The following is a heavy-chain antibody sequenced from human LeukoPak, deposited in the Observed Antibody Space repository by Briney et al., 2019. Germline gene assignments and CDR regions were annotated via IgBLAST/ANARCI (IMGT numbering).Heavy chain of an antibody. Sequence: ASETLSLTCTVSGGSISSYYWSWIRQPPGKGLEWIGYIYYSGSTNYNPSLKSRVTISVDTSKNQFSLKLSSVTAADTAVYYCVRHYNWNFRFDPWGQGTLVTVSS. CDR1: GGSISSYY. V-gene: IGHV4-59*08. D-gene: IGHD1-7*01. CDR2: IYYSGST. J-gene: IGHJ5*02. CDR3: VRHYNWNFRFDP.